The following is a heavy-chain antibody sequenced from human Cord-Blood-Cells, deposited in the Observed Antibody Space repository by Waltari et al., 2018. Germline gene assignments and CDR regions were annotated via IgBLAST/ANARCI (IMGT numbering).Heavy chain of an antibody. J-gene: IGHJ4*02. CDR1: GGSISSSNW. CDR2: IYHSGRT. Sequence: QVQLQESGPGLVKPSGTLSLTCAVSGGSISSSNWWSWVRQSPGKGLEWIGEIYHSGRTNYNPSLKSRVTISVDKSKNQFSLKLSSVTAADTAVYYCAAGYSSRINEGTFDYWGQGTLVTVSS. V-gene: IGHV4-4*02. D-gene: IGHD6-13*01. CDR3: AAGYSSRINEGTFDY.